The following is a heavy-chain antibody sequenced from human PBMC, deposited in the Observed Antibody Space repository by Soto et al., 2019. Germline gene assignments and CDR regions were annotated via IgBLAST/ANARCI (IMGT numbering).Heavy chain of an antibody. V-gene: IGHV1-69*13. D-gene: IGHD3-16*02. CDR3: ARDTLAFGGVIVSHDSN. CDR1: GGTFSSYA. J-gene: IGHJ4*02. Sequence: GASVKVSCKASGGTFSSYAISWVRQAPGQGLEWMGGIIPIFGTANYAQKFQGRVTITADESTSTAYMELSSLRSEDTAVYYCARDTLAFGGVIVSHDSNWGQGTLVTVSS. CDR2: IIPIFGTA.